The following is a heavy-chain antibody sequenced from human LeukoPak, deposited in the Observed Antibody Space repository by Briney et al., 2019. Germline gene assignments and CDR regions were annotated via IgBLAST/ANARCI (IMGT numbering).Heavy chain of an antibody. Sequence: GGSLRLSCAASGFTFSSYAMSWVRQAPGKGLEWVSAISGSGGSTYYADSVKGRFTISRDNSKNTLYLQMNSLRAEDTAVYYCAIAVRGVIIGFLDYWGQGTLATVSS. CDR2: ISGSGGST. D-gene: IGHD3-10*01. V-gene: IGHV3-23*01. J-gene: IGHJ4*02. CDR1: GFTFSSYA. CDR3: AIAVRGVIIGFLDY.